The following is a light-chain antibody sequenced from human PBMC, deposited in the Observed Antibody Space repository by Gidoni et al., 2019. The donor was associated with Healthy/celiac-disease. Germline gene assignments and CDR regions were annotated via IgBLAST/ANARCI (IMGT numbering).Light chain of an antibody. Sequence: SYELTQPPSVSVSPGQTASITCSGDKLGDKYACWYQQKAGQSPVLVIYQDSKRPSGIPERFAGSNSRNTATLTISGTQAMDEADYYCQAWDSRTGVFGTGTKVTVL. CDR1: KLGDKY. V-gene: IGLV3-1*01. CDR2: QDS. J-gene: IGLJ1*01. CDR3: QAWDSRTGV.